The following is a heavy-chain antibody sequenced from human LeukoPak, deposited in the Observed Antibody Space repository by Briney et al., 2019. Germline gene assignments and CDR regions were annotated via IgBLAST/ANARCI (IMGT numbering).Heavy chain of an antibody. V-gene: IGHV5-51*01. CDR2: IYPGDSDT. D-gene: IGHD2-2*01. CDR3: ARLGHRCSSTSCYEVLGWFDP. Sequence: GESLKISCKGSGYTFTTYWIGWVRQLPGKGLEWMGIIYPGDSDTRYSPSFQGQVTISADKSISTAYLQWSSLKASDTAMYYCARLGHRCSSTSCYEVLGWFDPWGQGTLVTASS. CDR1: GYTFTTYW. J-gene: IGHJ5*02.